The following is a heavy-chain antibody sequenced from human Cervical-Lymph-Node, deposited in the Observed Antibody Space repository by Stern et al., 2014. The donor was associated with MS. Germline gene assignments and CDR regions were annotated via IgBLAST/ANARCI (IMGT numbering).Heavy chain of an antibody. Sequence: HLVQSGSVVKSPGASVKVSFKASGYTFTSYGISLVRQAPGQGLYCIVWISAYNGNTNYAQKLQGRVTMTTDTSTSTAYMELRSLRSDDTAVYYCARGLLGSENAFDIWGQGTMVTVSS. CDR2: ISAYNGNT. V-gene: IGHV1-18*01. D-gene: IGHD2-15*01. CDR1: GYTFTSYG. CDR3: ARGLLGSENAFDI. J-gene: IGHJ3*02.